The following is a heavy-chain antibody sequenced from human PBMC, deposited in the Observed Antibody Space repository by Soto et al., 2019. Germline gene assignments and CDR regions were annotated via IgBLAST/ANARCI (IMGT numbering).Heavy chain of an antibody. CDR3: ARRDRSGFSYWLDT. D-gene: IGHD3-22*01. J-gene: IGHJ5*02. CDR1: GGSISSGDYY. V-gene: IGHV4-31*03. CDR2: IYFSGTT. Sequence: QVQLQESGPGLVKPSQTLSLTCTVSGGSISSGDYYWSWIRQHPGKGQEWIGTIYFSGTTYYNPSLKSRVTISVDTSKNQFSLNLSSVTAADTAVYYCARRDRSGFSYWLDTWGQGTLVTVSS.